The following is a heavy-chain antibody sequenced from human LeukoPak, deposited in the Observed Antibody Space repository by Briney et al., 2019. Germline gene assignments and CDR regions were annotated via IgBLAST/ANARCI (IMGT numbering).Heavy chain of an antibody. V-gene: IGHV3-74*01. J-gene: IGHJ4*02. D-gene: IGHD1-26*01. Sequence: SGGSLRLSCAASGFTFSNYWMHWVRHAPGEGLEWVSRINSDGSSTSYADSVNGRFTISRDNAKNTLYLQMNSLRAEDTAVYYCARDLSGTYYIDHWGQEALVTVSS. CDR2: INSDGSST. CDR1: GFTFSNYW. CDR3: ARDLSGTYYIDH.